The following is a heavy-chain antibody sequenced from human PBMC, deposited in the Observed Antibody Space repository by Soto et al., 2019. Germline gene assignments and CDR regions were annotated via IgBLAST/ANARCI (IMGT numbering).Heavy chain of an antibody. Sequence: GGSLRLSCAASGFTFSSYAMHWVRQAPGKGLEWVAVISYDGSNIYYADSVKGRFTISRDNSNNTLYLQMNSLRAEDTAVYYCARDRYCTNGVCYTADYWGQGTLVTVSS. D-gene: IGHD2-8*01. J-gene: IGHJ4*02. V-gene: IGHV3-30-3*01. CDR3: ARDRYCTNGVCYTADY. CDR2: ISYDGSNI. CDR1: GFTFSSYA.